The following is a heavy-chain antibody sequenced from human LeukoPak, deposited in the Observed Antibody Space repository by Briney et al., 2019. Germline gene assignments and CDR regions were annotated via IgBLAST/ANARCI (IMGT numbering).Heavy chain of an antibody. D-gene: IGHD2-15*01. CDR1: GFTFDDYA. V-gene: IGHV3-9*01. CDR2: ISWNSGSI. CDR3: AKESGYCSGGSCYYFDY. Sequence: GGSLRLSCAASGFTFDDYAMHWVRQAPGKGLEWVSGISWNSGSIGYADSVKGRFTISRDNAKNSLYLQMNSLRAEDTALYYCAKESGYCSGGSCYYFDYWGQGTLVTVSS. J-gene: IGHJ4*02.